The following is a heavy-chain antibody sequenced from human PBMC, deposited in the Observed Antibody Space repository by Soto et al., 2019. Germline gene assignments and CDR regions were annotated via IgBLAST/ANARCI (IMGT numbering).Heavy chain of an antibody. CDR2: IYSGGST. CDR3: ARENSSGWYRWFDP. CDR1: GFTVSTKY. V-gene: IGHV3-66*01. Sequence: GGSLRLSCAASGFTVSTKYMSWVRQAPGKGLEWVSVIYSGGSTFYADSVRGRFTISRDNSKNTVNLQMNSLRAEDTAVYYCARENSSGWYRWFDPWGQGTLVTVSS. D-gene: IGHD6-19*01. J-gene: IGHJ5*02.